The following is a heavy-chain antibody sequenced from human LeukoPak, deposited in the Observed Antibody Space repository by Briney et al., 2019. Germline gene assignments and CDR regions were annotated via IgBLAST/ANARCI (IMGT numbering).Heavy chain of an antibody. D-gene: IGHD3-22*01. J-gene: IGHJ3*02. CDR3: ARDSYYDNSGEGAFDI. V-gene: IGHV4-59*12. Sequence: PSETLSLTCTVSGGSISSYYWSWIRQPPGKGLEWIGYIYQSGSTSYNPSLQSRVTISIDKSKNQFSLKLSSVTAADTAVYYCARDSYYDNSGEGAFDIWGQGTLLTVSS. CDR2: IYQSGST. CDR1: GGSISSYY.